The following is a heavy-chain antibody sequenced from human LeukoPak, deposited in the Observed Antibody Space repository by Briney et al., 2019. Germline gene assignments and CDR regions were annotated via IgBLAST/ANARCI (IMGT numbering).Heavy chain of an antibody. D-gene: IGHD1-26*01. Sequence: SETLSLTCTVSGGSISSGGYYWSWIRQHPGKGLEWIGYIYYSGSTYYNPSLKSRVTISVDTSKSQFSLKLSSVTAADTAVYYCARGTSGSPYYFDYWGQGTLVTVSS. J-gene: IGHJ4*02. CDR3: ARGTSGSPYYFDY. V-gene: IGHV4-31*03. CDR1: GGSISSGGYY. CDR2: IYYSGST.